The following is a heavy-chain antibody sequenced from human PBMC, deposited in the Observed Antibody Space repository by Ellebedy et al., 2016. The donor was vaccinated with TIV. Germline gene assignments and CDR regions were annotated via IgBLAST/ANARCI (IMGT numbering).Heavy chain of an antibody. D-gene: IGHD3-10*01. CDR3: ARQFPMVRGVIKSCGMDV. CDR2: INAGNGNT. J-gene: IGHJ6*02. Sequence: ASVKVSXKASVYTFTSYAMHWVRQAPAQRLEWMGWINAGNGNTKYSQKFQGRVTITRDTSASTAYMELSSLRSEDTAVYYCARQFPMVRGVIKSCGMDVWGQGTTVTVSS. CDR1: VYTFTSYA. V-gene: IGHV1-3*01.